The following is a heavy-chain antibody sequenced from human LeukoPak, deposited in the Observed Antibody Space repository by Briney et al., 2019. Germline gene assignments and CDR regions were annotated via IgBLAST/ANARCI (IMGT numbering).Heavy chain of an antibody. D-gene: IGHD6-19*01. CDR1: GGSIGGHNFY. J-gene: IGHJ3*02. V-gene: IGHV4-39*01. CDR3: ARLTALAGHRGAFDI. Sequence: SENLSLTCNVSGGSIGGHNFYWDWIRQPPGKGLEWIATIYYNGNTFYNPSLKSRVAISIDMSKSQFSLHLSSVTAADTAIYYCARLTALAGHRGAFDIWGPGTMVTVSS. CDR2: IYYNGNT.